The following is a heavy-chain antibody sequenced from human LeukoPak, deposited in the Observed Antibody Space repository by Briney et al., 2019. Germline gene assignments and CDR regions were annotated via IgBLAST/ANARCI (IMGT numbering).Heavy chain of an antibody. D-gene: IGHD2-15*01. Sequence: PGGSLRLSCAASGFTFSSYSMNWVRQAPGKGLEWVSSISSSSSYIYYADSVKGRFTISRDNAKNSLYLQMNSLRAEDTAVYYCARGPVAAAYGPFDYWGQGTLVTVSS. J-gene: IGHJ4*01. V-gene: IGHV3-21*01. CDR1: GFTFSSYS. CDR3: ARGPVAAAYGPFDY. CDR2: ISSSSSYI.